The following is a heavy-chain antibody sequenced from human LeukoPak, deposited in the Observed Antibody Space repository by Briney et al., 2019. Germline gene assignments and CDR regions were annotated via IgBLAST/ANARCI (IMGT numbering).Heavy chain of an antibody. CDR1: GIYD. V-gene: IGHV3-13*01. D-gene: IGHD6-13*01. CDR3: ARGPAAGTPDY. CDR2: IGTAGDT. J-gene: IGHJ4*02. Sequence: GGSLRLSCAASGIYDMSWVRQATGNGLEWVSAIGTAGDTYYPGSVKGRFTISRENAKNSLYLQMNSLRAGDTAVYYCARGPAAGTPDYWGQGTLVTVSS.